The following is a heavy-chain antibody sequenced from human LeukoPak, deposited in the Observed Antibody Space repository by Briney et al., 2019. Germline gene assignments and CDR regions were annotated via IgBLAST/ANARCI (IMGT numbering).Heavy chain of an antibody. CDR2: ISADNGDT. Sequence: ASVKVSCKASGYTFTNYGISWVRQAPGPGLEWMGWISADNGDTNYAQNLQDRVTMTTDTSTSTVYMELRSLRSDDTAVYYCARDWDCSGGACRDCFDPWGQGTLVTVSS. CDR3: ARDWDCSGGACRDCFDP. D-gene: IGHD2-15*01. V-gene: IGHV1-18*01. J-gene: IGHJ5*02. CDR1: GYTFTNYG.